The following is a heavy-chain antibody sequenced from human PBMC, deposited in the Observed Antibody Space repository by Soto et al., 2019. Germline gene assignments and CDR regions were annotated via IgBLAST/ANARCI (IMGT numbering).Heavy chain of an antibody. CDR2: ITGSGGST. V-gene: IGHV3-23*01. CDR1: GFTFTIYA. Sequence: GGSLRLSCAASGFTFTIYAMSWVRQAPGKGLEWVSAITGSGGSTYYADSVKGRFTISRDNSKNTLYLQMNSLRAEDTAVYYCAKARRAMVRGAAFYFDYWGQGTLVTVSS. J-gene: IGHJ4*02. CDR3: AKARRAMVRGAAFYFDY. D-gene: IGHD3-10*01.